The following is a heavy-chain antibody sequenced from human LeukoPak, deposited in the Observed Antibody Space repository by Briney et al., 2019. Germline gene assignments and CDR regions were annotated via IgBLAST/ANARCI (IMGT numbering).Heavy chain of an antibody. J-gene: IGHJ4*02. CDR3: ARSAGTRYYFDY. CDR1: GGSISSGGYY. D-gene: IGHD1/OR15-1a*01. Sequence: SETLSLTCTVSGGSISSGGYYWSWIRQHPGKGLEWIGYIYYSGSTYYNPSLKSRVTIPVDTSKNQFSLKLSSVTAADTAVYYCARSAGTRYYFDYWGQGTLVTVSS. CDR2: IYYSGST. V-gene: IGHV4-31*03.